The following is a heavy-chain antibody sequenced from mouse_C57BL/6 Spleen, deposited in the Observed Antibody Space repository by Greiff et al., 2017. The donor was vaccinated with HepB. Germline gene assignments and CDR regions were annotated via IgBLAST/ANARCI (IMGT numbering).Heavy chain of an antibody. D-gene: IGHD1-1*01. J-gene: IGHJ1*03. V-gene: IGHV3-6*01. CDR1: GYSITSGYY. CDR3: ARDPVVARYFDV. Sequence: VQLKESGPGLVKPSQSLSLTCSVTGYSITSGYYWNWIRQFPGNKLEWMGYISYDGSNNYNPSLTNRISITRDTSKNQFFLKLNSVTTEDTATYYCARDPVVARYFDVWGTGTTVTVSS. CDR2: ISYDGSN.